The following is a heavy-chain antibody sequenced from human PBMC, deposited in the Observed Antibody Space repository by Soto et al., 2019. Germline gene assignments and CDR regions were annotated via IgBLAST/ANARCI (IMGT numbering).Heavy chain of an antibody. CDR3: ARGQRGGDIVVVPPSYPPAYYYYYYGMDV. Sequence: GASVKVSCKASGYTFTSYAMHWVRQAPGQRLEWMGWINAGNGNTKYSQKFQGRVTITRDTSASTAYMELSSLRSEDTAVYYCARGQRGGDIVVVPPSYPPAYYYYYYGMDVWGQGTTVTVSS. CDR2: INAGNGNT. J-gene: IGHJ6*02. V-gene: IGHV1-3*01. D-gene: IGHD2-2*01. CDR1: GYTFTSYA.